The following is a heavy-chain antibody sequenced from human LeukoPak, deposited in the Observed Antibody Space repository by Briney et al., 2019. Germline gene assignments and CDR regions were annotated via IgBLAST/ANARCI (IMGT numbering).Heavy chain of an antibody. V-gene: IGHV1-69*13. CDR3: ARNSYPGYCTSTSCYWGF. D-gene: IGHD2-2*01. J-gene: IGHJ4*02. CDR2: IIPIFGTA. CDR1: GYTFTSYG. Sequence: SVKVSCKASGYTFTSYGINWVRQAPGQGLEWMGGIIPIFGTANYAQKFQGRVTITADESTNTTYMELSSLKSDDTAVYYCARNSYPGYCTSTSCYWGFWGQGTLVTVSS.